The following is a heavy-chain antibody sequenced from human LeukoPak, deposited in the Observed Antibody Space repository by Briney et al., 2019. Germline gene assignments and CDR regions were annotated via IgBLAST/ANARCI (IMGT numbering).Heavy chain of an antibody. D-gene: IGHD2-2*02. J-gene: IGHJ4*02. CDR1: GFTFSSYW. V-gene: IGHV3-7*01. CDR3: ARGSYCSSTSCYTLTMDY. CDR2: VKQEGSEK. Sequence: GGSLRLSCAASGFTFSSYWMSWVRQAPGKGLEWVANVKQEGSEKYYVDSVKGRFTISRDNAKNSLYLQMNSLRAEDTAVYYCARGSYCSSTSCYTLTMDYWGQGTLVTVSS.